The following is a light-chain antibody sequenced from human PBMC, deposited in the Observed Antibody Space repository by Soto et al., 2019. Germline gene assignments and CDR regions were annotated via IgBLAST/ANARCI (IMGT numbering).Light chain of an antibody. CDR1: QSIRSY. Sequence: DIQMTQSPSSLSASVGDRVTITCRASQSIRSYLNWYQQKPGKAPKLLIYAASSLQSGVPSRFSGSGSETDFTLTISSLQPEDFATYFCQQSYSTPLTFGGGTKV. V-gene: IGKV1-39*01. J-gene: IGKJ4*01. CDR3: QQSYSTPLT. CDR2: AAS.